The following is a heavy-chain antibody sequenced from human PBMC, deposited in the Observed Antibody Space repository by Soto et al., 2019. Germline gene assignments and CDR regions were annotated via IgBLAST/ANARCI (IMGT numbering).Heavy chain of an antibody. CDR1: GFTFGDSY. J-gene: IGHJ5*02. V-gene: IGHV3-11*06. CDR2: ISPGSRYP. Sequence: QVQLVESGGGLVPPGGSLRLSCAGSGFTFGDSYMSWIRQAPGKGLEWLSYISPGSRYPAYADSVKGRFTISRDNAKRSLYLQMMSLTAEDTAIYYCVRGGGGGRFDPWGQGTMGTDAS. CDR3: VRGGGGGRFDP. D-gene: IGHD2-15*01.